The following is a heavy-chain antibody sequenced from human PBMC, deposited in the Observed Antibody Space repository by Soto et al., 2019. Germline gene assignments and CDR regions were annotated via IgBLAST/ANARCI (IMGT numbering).Heavy chain of an antibody. Sequence: QVQLVESGGGVVQPGRSLRLSCAASGFTFSSYAMHWVRQAPGKGLEWVAVISYDGSNKYYADSVKGRFTISRENSKNTLHLQMNSLRAEDTAVYYCARDYYRFNSGYGFSMDVWGQGTTVTVSS. J-gene: IGHJ6*02. CDR3: ARDYYRFNSGYGFSMDV. CDR2: ISYDGSNK. V-gene: IGHV3-30-3*01. D-gene: IGHD5-12*01. CDR1: GFTFSSYA.